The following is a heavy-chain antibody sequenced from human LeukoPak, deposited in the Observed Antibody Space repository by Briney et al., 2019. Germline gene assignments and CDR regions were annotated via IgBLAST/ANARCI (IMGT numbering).Heavy chain of an antibody. J-gene: IGHJ4*02. D-gene: IGHD1-1*01. Sequence: GESLKISCKGFGYSFTSYWIGWVRQLPGKGLECMGIIYPGDSDTRYSPSFQGQVTISADRSISTAYLQWSSLKASDTAMYYCARHETGPYFDYWGQGTLVTVSS. CDR1: GYSFTSYW. CDR3: ARHETGPYFDY. CDR2: IYPGDSDT. V-gene: IGHV5-51*01.